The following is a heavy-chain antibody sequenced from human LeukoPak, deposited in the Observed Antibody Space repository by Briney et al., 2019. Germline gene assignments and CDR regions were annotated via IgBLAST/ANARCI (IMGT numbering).Heavy chain of an antibody. CDR2: ISDDGSNK. CDR1: GFTFSSYG. J-gene: IGHJ6*02. Sequence: GGSLRLSCAASGFTFSSYGMHWVRQAPGKGLECVAVISDDGSNKYYVDSVKGRVTISRDNSKSTLFLQMNSLRAEDTAVYYCAKDSSSSNYYYGMDVWGQGTTVTVSS. D-gene: IGHD6-6*01. CDR3: AKDSSSSNYYYGMDV. V-gene: IGHV3-30*18.